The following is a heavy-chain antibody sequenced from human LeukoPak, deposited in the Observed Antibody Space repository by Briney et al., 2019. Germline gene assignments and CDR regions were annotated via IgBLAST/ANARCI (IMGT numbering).Heavy chain of an antibody. CDR2: INHSGST. CDR1: GGSFSGYY. V-gene: IGHV4-34*01. Sequence: SETLSLTCAVYGGSFSGYYWSWIRQPPGKWLEWIGEINHSGSTNYNPSLKSRVTISVDTSKNQFSLKLSSVTAADTAVYYCARRHYYGSGSIDYWGQGTLVTVSS. D-gene: IGHD3-10*01. CDR3: ARRHYYGSGSIDY. J-gene: IGHJ4*02.